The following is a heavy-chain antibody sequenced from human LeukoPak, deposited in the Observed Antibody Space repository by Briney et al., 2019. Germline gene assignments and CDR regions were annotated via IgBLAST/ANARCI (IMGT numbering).Heavy chain of an antibody. CDR2: ISYDGSNK. CDR3: AKDLGDYDGNSDLNY. V-gene: IGHV3-30*18. CDR1: GFTFSNYG. Sequence: PGGSLRLSCAASGFTFSNYGMHWVRQAPGKGLEWVAVISYDGSNKYYADSVKGRFTISRDNSRNTLYLQMNSLRAEDTAMYYCAKDLGDYDGNSDLNYWGQGTLVTVSS. D-gene: IGHD4-23*01. J-gene: IGHJ4*02.